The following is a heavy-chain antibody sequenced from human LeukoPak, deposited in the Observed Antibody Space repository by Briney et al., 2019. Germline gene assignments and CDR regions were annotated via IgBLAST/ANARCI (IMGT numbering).Heavy chain of an antibody. J-gene: IGHJ4*02. V-gene: IGHV4-39*07. Sequence: SETLSLTCTVSGGSIGSSSYYWGWIRQPPGKGLEWIGSIYYSGSTYYNPSLKSRVTISVDTSKNQFSLKLSSVTAADTAVYYCARERGYSYRGKDYWGRGTLVTVSS. D-gene: IGHD5-18*01. CDR2: IYYSGST. CDR1: GGSIGSSSYY. CDR3: ARERGYSYRGKDY.